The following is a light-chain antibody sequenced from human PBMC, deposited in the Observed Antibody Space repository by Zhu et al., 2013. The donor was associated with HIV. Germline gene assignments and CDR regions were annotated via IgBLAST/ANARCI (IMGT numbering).Light chain of an antibody. CDR2: GAS. J-gene: IGKJ3*01. Sequence: IVMSQSPATVSVSPGERVTLSCRASQNVGRNVAWYQQQFGQPPRLLIYGASTRETGVPARFSGSGSGTEFTLTISSLQSEDFAVYYCQQYHNWPPFTFGPGTKVDVK. V-gene: IGKV3-15*01. CDR3: QQYHNWPPFT. CDR1: QNVGRN.